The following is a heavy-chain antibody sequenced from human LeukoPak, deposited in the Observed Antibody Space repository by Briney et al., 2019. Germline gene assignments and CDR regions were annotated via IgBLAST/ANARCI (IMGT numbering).Heavy chain of an antibody. CDR3: AHSRWLPPHYYMDV. CDR2: IYWNDDK. V-gene: IGHV2-5*01. J-gene: IGHJ6*03. Sequence: SGPKLANPTQTLTLTCTFSGFSRSTSGVGVGWIRQPPGKALEWLALIYWNDDKRYSPSLKSRLTITKDTSKNQVVLTMTNMDPVDTATYYCAHSRWLPPHYYMDVWGKGTTVTVSS. CDR1: GFSRSTSGVG. D-gene: IGHD3-22*01.